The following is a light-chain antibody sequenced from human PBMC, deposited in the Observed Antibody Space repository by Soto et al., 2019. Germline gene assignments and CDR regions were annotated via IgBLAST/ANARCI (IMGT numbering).Light chain of an antibody. CDR2: KTS. CDR3: QQYSKEST. Sequence: DVEMTQSPSTLPTSIGDRVTINCRASQNVSNWLAWYQQKPGKAPKLLIYKTSRLESGVPSRFSASGSGTDFSLTINSLQSDDYATYFCQQYSKESTFGQGTKLEIE. V-gene: IGKV1-5*03. J-gene: IGKJ2*01. CDR1: QNVSNW.